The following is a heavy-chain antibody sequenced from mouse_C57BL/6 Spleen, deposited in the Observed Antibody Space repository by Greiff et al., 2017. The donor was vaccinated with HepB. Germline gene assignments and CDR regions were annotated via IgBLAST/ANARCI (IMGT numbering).Heavy chain of an antibody. V-gene: IGHV1-50*01. CDR2: IDPSDSYT. CDR3: ARSPPTTVVRMDY. Sequence: QVQLQQPGAELVKPGASVKLSCKASGYTFTSYWMQWVKQRPGQGLEWIGEIDPSDSYTNYNQKFKGKATLTVDTSSSTAYMQLSSLTSEDSAVYDCARSPPTTVVRMDYWGQGTSVTVSS. J-gene: IGHJ4*01. D-gene: IGHD1-1*01. CDR1: GYTFTSYW.